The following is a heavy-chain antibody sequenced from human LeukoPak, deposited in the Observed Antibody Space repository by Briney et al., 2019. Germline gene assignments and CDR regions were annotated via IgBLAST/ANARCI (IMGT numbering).Heavy chain of an antibody. V-gene: IGHV4-59*12. CDR1: GGSISSYY. J-gene: IGHJ4*02. D-gene: IGHD6-25*01. Sequence: SETLSLTCTVSGGSISSYYWSWIRQPPGKGLEWIGYIYYSGSTNYNPSLKSRVTMSVDTSKNQFSLKLSSVTAADTAVYYCARDSESAASFDYWGQGTLVTVSS. CDR3: ARDSESAASFDY. CDR2: IYYSGST.